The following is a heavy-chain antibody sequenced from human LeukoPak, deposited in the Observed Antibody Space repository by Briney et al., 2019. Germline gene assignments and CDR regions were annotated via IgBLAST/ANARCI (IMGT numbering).Heavy chain of an antibody. CDR3: ARDLAAPMIALFQH. CDR2: IGSGSGTI. V-gene: IGHV3-48*04. CDR1: GFTFSTYS. Sequence: GGSLRLSWAAAGFTFSTYSMSWVRQAPGKGLEWVSFIGSGSGTIFYADSVKGRFTISRDNAKNSLYLQMNSLRAEDTAVYYCARDLAAPMIALFQHWGQGTLVTVSS. J-gene: IGHJ1*01. D-gene: IGHD3-22*01.